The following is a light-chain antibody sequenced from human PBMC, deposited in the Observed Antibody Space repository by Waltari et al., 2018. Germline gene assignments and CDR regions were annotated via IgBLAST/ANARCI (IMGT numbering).Light chain of an antibody. CDR1: NRDIGSYNF. CDR2: EVS. J-gene: IGLJ1*01. Sequence: QSALTQPASVSGSPGQSTTIPCTGTNRDIGSYNFVPWYQQHPNKVPKLVLYEVSNRPSGVSNSFSGSKSGNTAFLTISGLQAEDEAEYYCSSYTKSTTQVFGTGTKVTVL. V-gene: IGLV2-14*01. CDR3: SSYTKSTTQV.